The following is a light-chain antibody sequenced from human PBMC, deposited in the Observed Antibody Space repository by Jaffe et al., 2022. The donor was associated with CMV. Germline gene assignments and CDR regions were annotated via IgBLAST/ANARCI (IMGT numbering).Light chain of an antibody. Sequence: QSALTQPASVSGSPGQSITISCTGTSSDVGGYNYVSWYQQHPGKAPKLIIYDVIDRPSGVSSRFSGSKSGNTASLTISGLQAEDEADYYCSSYTTSNTVVFGGGTKLTVL. CDR2: DVI. J-gene: IGLJ2*01. CDR3: SSYTTSNTVV. V-gene: IGLV2-14*03. CDR1: SSDVGGYNY.